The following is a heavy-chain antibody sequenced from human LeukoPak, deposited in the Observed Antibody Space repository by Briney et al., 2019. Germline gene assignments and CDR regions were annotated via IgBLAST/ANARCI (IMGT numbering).Heavy chain of an antibody. V-gene: IGHV3-7*01. CDR1: GFTFSNYW. D-gene: IGHD2-2*01. CDR3: ARNSSSSNNGGFDY. CDR2: INQDGSEM. J-gene: IGHJ4*02. Sequence: PGGSLRLSCAASGFTFSNYWMSWVRQAPGKGLEWLANINQDGSEMYYVDSVKGRFTISRDNGKNSLYLQINSLRADDTAVYYCARNSSSSNNGGFDYWGQGILVTVSS.